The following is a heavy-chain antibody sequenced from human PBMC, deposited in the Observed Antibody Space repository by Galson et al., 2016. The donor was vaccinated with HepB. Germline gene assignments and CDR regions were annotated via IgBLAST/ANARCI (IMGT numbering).Heavy chain of an antibody. Sequence: SLRLSCAASGFSFSSYGMHWVRQAAGKGLEWVAVISYDGRSQFYAASVKGRFTISRDNSQNTLFLQMNSLRAEDTAVCFCANGPRFGELLAPYFDHWGQGALVTVSS. J-gene: IGHJ4*02. V-gene: IGHV3-30*18. CDR3: ANGPRFGELLAPYFDH. D-gene: IGHD3-10*01. CDR2: ISYDGRSQ. CDR1: GFSFSSYG.